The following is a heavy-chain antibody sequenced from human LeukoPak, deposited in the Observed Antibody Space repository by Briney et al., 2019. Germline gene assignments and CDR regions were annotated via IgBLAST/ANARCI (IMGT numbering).Heavy chain of an antibody. V-gene: IGHV3-66*04. CDR2: FHAGGGP. D-gene: IGHD2-21*01. CDR3: GRRFCNSCPLDF. CDR1: GLNDTTQN. Sequence: GGSLTLLCRRSGLNDTTQNMYWLRQAPGKGVECVSAFHAGGGPDYADSVRDRFTISRDNTKNTLYLQMNSLRAEDTAVYFCGRRFCNSCPLDFWGQGTLVTVSS. J-gene: IGHJ4*02.